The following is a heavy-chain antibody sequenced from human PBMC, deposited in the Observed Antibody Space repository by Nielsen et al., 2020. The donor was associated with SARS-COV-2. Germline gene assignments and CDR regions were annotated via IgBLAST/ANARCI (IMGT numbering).Heavy chain of an antibody. CDR1: GFTSSSYA. V-gene: IGHV3-23*01. D-gene: IGHD3-3*01. J-gene: IGHJ4*02. Sequence: GGSLRPSCAASGFTSSSYAMSWVRQAPGKGLEWVSAISGSGGSTYYADSVKGRFTISRDNSKNTLYLQMNSLRAEDTAVYYCVRDSSVVIWSGYPVDWGQGTLVTVSS. CDR2: ISGSGGST. CDR3: VRDSSVVIWSGYPVD.